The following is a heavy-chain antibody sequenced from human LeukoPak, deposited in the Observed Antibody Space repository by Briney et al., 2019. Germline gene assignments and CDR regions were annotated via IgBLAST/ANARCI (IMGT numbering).Heavy chain of an antibody. D-gene: IGHD6-19*01. Sequence: SETPSLTCTVSGGSISSYYWSWIRQPPGKGLEWIGYIYYSGSTNYNPSLKSRVTISVDTSKNQFSLKLSSVTAADTAVYYCAGVTVAGTRREFDYWGQGTLVTVSS. CDR2: IYYSGST. CDR3: AGVTVAGTRREFDY. CDR1: GGSISSYY. J-gene: IGHJ4*02. V-gene: IGHV4-59*08.